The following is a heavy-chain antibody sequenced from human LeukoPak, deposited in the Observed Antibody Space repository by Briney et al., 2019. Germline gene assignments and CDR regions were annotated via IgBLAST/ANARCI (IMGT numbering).Heavy chain of an antibody. CDR1: GFTVSSNY. CDR2: IYSGGST. CDR3: ARANHSVTTSGVHYYYYYGMDV. D-gene: IGHD4-17*01. J-gene: IGHJ6*02. Sequence: GGSLRLSCAASGFTVSSNYMSWVRQAPGKGLEWVSVIYSGGSTYYADPVKGRFTISRDNSKNTLYLQMNSLRAEDTAVYYCARANHSVTTSGVHYYYYYGMDVWGQGTTVTVSS. V-gene: IGHV3-53*01.